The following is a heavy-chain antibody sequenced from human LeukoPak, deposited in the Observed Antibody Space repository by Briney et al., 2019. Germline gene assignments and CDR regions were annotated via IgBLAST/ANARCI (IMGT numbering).Heavy chain of an antibody. V-gene: IGHV4-34*01. D-gene: IGHD2-15*01. CDR1: GESLNSYY. CDR3: ARGAWATRLAS. CDR2: IYESGTT. J-gene: IGHJ4*02. Sequence: SETLSLTCAVYGESLNSYYWSWVRQPPGEGLVWIGEIYESGTTKYNPSLKSRVAISMVPSKQQFSLRLSSVTAADTAVYYCARGAWATRLASWGLGTPVIVSS.